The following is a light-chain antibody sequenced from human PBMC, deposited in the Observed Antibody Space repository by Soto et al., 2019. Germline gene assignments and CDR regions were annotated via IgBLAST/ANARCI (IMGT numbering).Light chain of an antibody. CDR1: QSVSNNY. CDR2: GAS. CDR3: QQYGSSGT. J-gene: IGKJ1*01. Sequence: IVLTQSPGTLSLSAGERATLSCRASQSVSNNYLAWYQQQPGQAPRLLIYGASNRATGIPDRLSGSWSGTDFTLTISRLEPEDFAVYYCQQYGSSGTFGQGTKVDIK. V-gene: IGKV3-20*01.